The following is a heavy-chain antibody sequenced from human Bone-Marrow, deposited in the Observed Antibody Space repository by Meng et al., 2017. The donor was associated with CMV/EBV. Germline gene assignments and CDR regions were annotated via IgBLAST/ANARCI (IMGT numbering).Heavy chain of an antibody. CDR3: RLQTRGAQNAFDI. CDR2: IYPGDSDT. J-gene: IGHJ3*02. Sequence: GGSLRLSCKGSGYSFTSYWIGWVRQMPGKGLEWMGIIYPGDSDTRYSPSFQGQVTISADKSISTAYLQWSSLKASDTAMYYCRLQTRGAQNAFDIWGQGTRVT. CDR1: GYSFTSYW. V-gene: IGHV5-51*01. D-gene: IGHD1-26*01.